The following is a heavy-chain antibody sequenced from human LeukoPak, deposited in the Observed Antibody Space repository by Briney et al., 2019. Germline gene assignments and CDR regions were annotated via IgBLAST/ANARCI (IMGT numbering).Heavy chain of an antibody. D-gene: IGHD2-2*02. J-gene: IGHJ3*02. CDR2: INHSGST. Sequence: SETLSLTSTVSGGSISSSSYYWSWIRQPPGKGLVWSGEINHSGSTNYNPSLKSQVTISVDTSKNQFSLKLSSVTAADTAVYYCARHRYCSSTSCYRYAFDIWGQGTMVTVSS. CDR3: ARHRYCSSTSCYRYAFDI. CDR1: GGSISSSSYY. V-gene: IGHV4-39*01.